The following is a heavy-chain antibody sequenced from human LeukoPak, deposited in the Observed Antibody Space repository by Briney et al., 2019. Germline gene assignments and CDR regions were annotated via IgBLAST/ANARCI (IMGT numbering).Heavy chain of an antibody. CDR2: MNPNSGGT. CDR3: ARDRGGTTVLTPTYGIVWFDH. J-gene: IGHJ5*02. Sequence: GASLKVSCKPSGYTFTGYYMHWVRQSPGQRLEWMGWMNPNSGGTNYAQTFQGRVTMTKDTSISTACMELSRLRSDDTAVYYCARDRGGTTVLTPTYGIVWFDHWGQGTLVTVSS. D-gene: IGHD4-17*01. CDR1: GYTFTGYY. V-gene: IGHV1-2*02.